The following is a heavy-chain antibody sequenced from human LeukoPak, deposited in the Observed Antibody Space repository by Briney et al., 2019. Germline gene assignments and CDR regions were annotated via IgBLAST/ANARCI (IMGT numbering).Heavy chain of an antibody. CDR3: ARDRGYSYGHYYYYYYMDV. CDR2: IYYSGST. CDR1: GGSISSYY. Sequence: PSETLSLTCTASGGSISSYYWSWIRQPPGKGLEWIGYIYYSGSTNYNPSLKSRVTISVDTSKNQFSLKLSSVTAADTAVYYCARDRGYSYGHYYYYYYMDVWGKGTTVTVSS. J-gene: IGHJ6*03. V-gene: IGHV4-59*01. D-gene: IGHD5-18*01.